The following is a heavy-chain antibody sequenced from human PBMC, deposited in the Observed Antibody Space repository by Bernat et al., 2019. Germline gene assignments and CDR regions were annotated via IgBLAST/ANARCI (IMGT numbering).Heavy chain of an antibody. CDR1: GGSFSGYY. CDR3: ARGRHLIQLFFFIGAGTAKLAFDP. CDR2: INHSGST. J-gene: IGHJ5*02. Sequence: QVQLQQWGAGLLKPSETLSLTCAVYGGSFSGYYWSWIRQPPGNGLEWIGEINHSGSTNYNPSLKSRVTISVDTSKNQFSLKLSSVTAADTAVYYCARGRHLIQLFFFIGAGTAKLAFDPWGQGTLVTVSS. V-gene: IGHV4-34*01. D-gene: IGHD5-18*01.